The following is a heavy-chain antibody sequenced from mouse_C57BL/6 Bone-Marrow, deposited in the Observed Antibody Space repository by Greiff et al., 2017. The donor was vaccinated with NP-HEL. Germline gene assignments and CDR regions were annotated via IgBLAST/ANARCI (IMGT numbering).Heavy chain of an antibody. Sequence: EVKLMESGAELVRPGASVKLSCTASGFNIKDDYMHWVKQRPEQGLEWIGWIDPENGDTEYASKFQGKATITADTSSNTAYLQLSSLTSEDTAVYYCTTLVATEDAMDYWGQGTSVTVSS. CDR3: TTLVATEDAMDY. V-gene: IGHV14-4*01. CDR1: GFNIKDDY. D-gene: IGHD1-1*01. J-gene: IGHJ4*01. CDR2: IDPENGDT.